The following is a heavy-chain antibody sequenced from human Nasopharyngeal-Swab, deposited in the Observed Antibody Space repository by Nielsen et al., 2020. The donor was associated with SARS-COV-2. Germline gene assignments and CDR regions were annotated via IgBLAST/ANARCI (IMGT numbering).Heavy chain of an antibody. J-gene: IGHJ6*02. D-gene: IGHD5-12*01. CDR2: IYSGGST. V-gene: IGHV3-53*01. CDR3: ARGGVVATVYYYGMDV. CDR1: GFTVSSNY. Sequence: GGSLRLSCAVSGFTVSSNYMSWVRQAPGKGLEWVSVIYSGGSTYYADSVKGRFTISRDNSKNTLYLQMNSLRAEDTAVYYCARGGVVATVYYYGMDVWGQGTTVTVSS.